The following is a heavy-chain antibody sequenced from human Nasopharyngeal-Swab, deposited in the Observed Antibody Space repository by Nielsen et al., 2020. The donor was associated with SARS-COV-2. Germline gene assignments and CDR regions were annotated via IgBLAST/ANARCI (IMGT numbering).Heavy chain of an antibody. CDR2: ISRGGESI. Sequence: GESLKISCAASGFIFSDYYMTWILQVPGKGLEWVSFISRGGESIYYADSVKGRFTISRDNAKNSVYLQMNSLRAEDSAVYYCARGDDTTDYYEPFDSWGQGTLVTVSS. CDR1: GFIFSDYY. J-gene: IGHJ4*02. V-gene: IGHV3-11*04. D-gene: IGHD3-22*01. CDR3: ARGDDTTDYYEPFDS.